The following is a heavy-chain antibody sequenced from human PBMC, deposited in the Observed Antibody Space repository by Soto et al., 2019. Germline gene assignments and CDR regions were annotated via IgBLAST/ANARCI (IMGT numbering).Heavy chain of an antibody. CDR3: ARVRYGSGTEYYYGMDV. V-gene: IGHV4-34*01. CDR1: GGSFSGYY. CDR2: INHSGST. J-gene: IGHJ6*02. Sequence: SETLSLTCAVYGGSFSGYYWSWIRQPPGKGLEWIGEINHSGSTNYNPSLKSRVTISVDTSKNQFSLKLSSVTAADTAVYYCARVRYGSGTEYYYGMDVWGQGTTVTVSS. D-gene: IGHD3-10*01.